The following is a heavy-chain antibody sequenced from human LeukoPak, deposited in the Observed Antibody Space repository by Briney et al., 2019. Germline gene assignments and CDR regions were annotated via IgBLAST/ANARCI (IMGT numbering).Heavy chain of an antibody. J-gene: IGHJ4*01. Sequence: TGGSLRLSCAASGLTFSSYAMGWVRQAPGKGLEWVSGIHETDGRTYYADFVKGRFTISRDNSKNTLYLQMNSLRAEDTAVYYCAKDRLSSYWGHGTLVIVSS. CDR2: IHETDGRT. D-gene: IGHD2/OR15-2a*01. CDR3: AKDRLSSY. V-gene: IGHV3-23*01. CDR1: GLTFSSYA.